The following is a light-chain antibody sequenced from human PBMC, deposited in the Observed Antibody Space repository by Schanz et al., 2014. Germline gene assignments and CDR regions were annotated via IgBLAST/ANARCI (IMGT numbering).Light chain of an antibody. CDR2: GAS. CDR3: QQYGNSPPT. V-gene: IGKV3-20*01. J-gene: IGKJ1*01. Sequence: EIVLTQSPGTLSLSPGERVTLSCRASQSVSSNLAWYQQKPGQAPRLLIYGASTRATGIPDRFSGSGSGAEFTLTISRLEPQDFAVYYCQQYGNSPPTFGQGTKVEIK. CDR1: QSVSSN.